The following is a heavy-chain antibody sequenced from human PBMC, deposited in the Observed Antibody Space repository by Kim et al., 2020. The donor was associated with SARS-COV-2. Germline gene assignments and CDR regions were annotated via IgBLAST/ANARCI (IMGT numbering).Heavy chain of an antibody. D-gene: IGHD3-10*01. J-gene: IGHJ4*02. CDR2: IGVGGDGI. V-gene: IGHV3-23*01. CDR3: AKAPARGSIFEQ. Sequence: GSLRLSCVVSGVSFSNCAMSWVRQAPGKGLEWVARIGVGGDGIVYADSVRGRFTISEDNSENTVYLQMNSLRADDTAVYFCAKAPARGSIFEQWGQGTLDSVSS. CDR1: GVSFSNCA.